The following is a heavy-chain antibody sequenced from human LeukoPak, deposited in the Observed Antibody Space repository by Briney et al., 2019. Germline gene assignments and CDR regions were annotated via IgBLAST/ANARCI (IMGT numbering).Heavy chain of an antibody. CDR3: ARTDYYDAREDY. Sequence: SETLSLTCTVSGGSISSGSYYWSWIRQPAGKGLEWIGRIYTSGSTNYNPSLKSRVTISVDTSKNQFSLKLSSVTAADTAVYYCARTDYYDAREDYWGPGTLVTVSS. V-gene: IGHV4-61*02. J-gene: IGHJ4*02. CDR2: IYTSGST. D-gene: IGHD3-22*01. CDR1: GGSISSGSYY.